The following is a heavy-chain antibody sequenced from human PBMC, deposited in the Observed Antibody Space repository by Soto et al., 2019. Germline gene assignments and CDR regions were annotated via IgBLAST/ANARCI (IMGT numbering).Heavy chain of an antibody. V-gene: IGHV4-59*01. CDR1: GGSISSYY. J-gene: IGHJ4*02. CDR3: ARGSRVLFDY. CDR2: IYYSGST. D-gene: IGHD1-26*01. Sequence: LSLTCTVSGGSISSYYWSWIRQPPGKGLEWIGYIYYSGSTNYNPSLKSRVTISVDTSKNQFSLKLSSVTAADTAVYYCARGSRVLFDYWGQGTLVTVYS.